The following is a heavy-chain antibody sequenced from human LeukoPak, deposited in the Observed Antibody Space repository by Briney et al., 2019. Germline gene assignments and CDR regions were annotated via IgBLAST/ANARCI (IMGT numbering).Heavy chain of an antibody. Sequence: PGGSLRLSCAASRFTFSGYTMNWVRQTPGKGLEWVSSISSSNYIHYADSLKGRFTISRDNAKNSLCLQLNSLRPEDTAVYYCAREVLSLNYGDFDYWGQGTLVTVSS. CDR3: AREVLSLNYGDFDY. V-gene: IGHV3-21*01. CDR2: ISSSNYI. D-gene: IGHD4-17*01. CDR1: RFTFSGYT. J-gene: IGHJ4*02.